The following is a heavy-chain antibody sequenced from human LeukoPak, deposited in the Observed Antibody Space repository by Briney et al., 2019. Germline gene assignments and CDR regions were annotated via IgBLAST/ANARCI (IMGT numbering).Heavy chain of an antibody. J-gene: IGHJ4*02. CDR3: ARGLVPGFLDY. Sequence: PGGSLRLSCAASGFTFSSSWMYWVRQAPGKGLVWVSRINSDESITTYADSVKGRFTISRDNAKNTLYLQMNSLRVEDTAVYYCARGLVPGFLDYWGQGTPVTVSS. V-gene: IGHV3-74*01. D-gene: IGHD4-11*01. CDR1: GFTFSSSW. CDR2: INSDESIT.